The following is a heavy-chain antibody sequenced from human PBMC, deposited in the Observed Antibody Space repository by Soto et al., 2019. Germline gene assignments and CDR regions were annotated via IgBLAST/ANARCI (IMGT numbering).Heavy chain of an antibody. V-gene: IGHV1-18*01. CDR3: ARVRTRVVVAATPDY. CDR1: GYTFTSYG. D-gene: IGHD2-15*01. J-gene: IGHJ4*02. Sequence: VKVSCKASGYTFTSYGISWVRQAPGQGLEWMGWISAYNGNTNYAQKLQGRVTMTTDTSTSTAYMELRSLRSDDTAVYYCARVRTRVVVAATPDYWGQGTLVTVSS. CDR2: ISAYNGNT.